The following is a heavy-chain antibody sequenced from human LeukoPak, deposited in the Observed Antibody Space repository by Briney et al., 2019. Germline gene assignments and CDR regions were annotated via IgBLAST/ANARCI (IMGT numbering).Heavy chain of an antibody. CDR2: ISWNSGSI. J-gene: IGHJ4*02. D-gene: IGHD2/OR15-2a*01. Sequence: GGSLRLSCAASGFTFDDYAMHWVRQAPGKGLEWVSGISWNSGSIGYAGSVKGRFTISRDNAKNSLYLQMNSLRAEDTAVYYCVSFYETYWGRGTLVTVSS. V-gene: IGHV3-9*01. CDR3: VSFYETY. CDR1: GFTFDDYA.